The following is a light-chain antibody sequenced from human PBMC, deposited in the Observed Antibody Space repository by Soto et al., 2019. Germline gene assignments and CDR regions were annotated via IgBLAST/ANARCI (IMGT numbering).Light chain of an antibody. CDR2: DAS. J-gene: IGKJ4*01. CDR1: QSVGNNY. CDR3: IQYGSTPLT. V-gene: IGKV3-20*01. Sequence: EIVLTQSPGTLSLSPGERATLSCRASQSVGNNYLAWYQQKPGQPPRFLMYDASTRATGISDRFSGSGSGTDFTLTITRLEPEDFAVYYCIQYGSTPLTFGGGTKVEIK.